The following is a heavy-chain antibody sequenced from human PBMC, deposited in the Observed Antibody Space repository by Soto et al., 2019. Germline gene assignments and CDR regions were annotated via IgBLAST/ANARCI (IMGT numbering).Heavy chain of an antibody. Sequence: SQTLSLTCAISGDSVSSNSAAWNWIRQSPSRGLEWLGRTYYRSKWYNDYAVSVKSRITINPDTPKNQFSLQLNSVTPEDTAVYYCARSGAPYYDFWSGYPQMASIWFDPWGQGTLVTVSS. V-gene: IGHV6-1*01. CDR1: GDSVSSNSAA. D-gene: IGHD3-3*01. J-gene: IGHJ5*02. CDR3: ARSGAPYYDFWSGYPQMASIWFDP. CDR2: TYYRSKWYN.